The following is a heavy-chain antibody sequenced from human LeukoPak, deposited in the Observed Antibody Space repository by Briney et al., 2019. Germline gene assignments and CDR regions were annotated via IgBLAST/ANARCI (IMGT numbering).Heavy chain of an antibody. V-gene: IGHV3-7*01. J-gene: IGHJ4*02. CDR3: ARGPSGYHNT. D-gene: IGHD5-12*01. Sequence: GGSLRLSCSASGFTFSTYSMSWVRRAPGKGLEWVANIKQDGSEKYYVDSVKGRFTISRDNAENSLYLQMNSLRAEDTAVYYCARGPSGYHNTGGQGTLVTVSS. CDR2: IKQDGSEK. CDR1: GFTFSTYS.